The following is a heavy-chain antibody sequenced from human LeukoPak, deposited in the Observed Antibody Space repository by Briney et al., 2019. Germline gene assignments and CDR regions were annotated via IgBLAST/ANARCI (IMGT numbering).Heavy chain of an antibody. CDR1: GGSIRSSSYY. CDR2: FSDGRNT. J-gene: IGHJ3*02. V-gene: IGHV4-39*01. D-gene: IGHD6-6*01. Sequence: SETLSLTWSVSGGSIRSSSYYWGWIRQPPGKGPEWIGSFSDGRNTHYNPSFESRVIISVDTSKNQFSLKLSSVTAADTAVYYCDSSSSGAFDIWGQGTMVTVSS. CDR3: DSSSSGAFDI.